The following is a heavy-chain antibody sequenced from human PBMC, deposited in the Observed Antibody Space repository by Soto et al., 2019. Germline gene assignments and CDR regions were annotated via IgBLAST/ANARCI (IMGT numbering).Heavy chain of an antibody. CDR1: GGSISSYY. V-gene: IGHV4-59*08. D-gene: IGHD6-13*01. CDR2: IYYSGST. J-gene: IGHJ4*02. CDR3: ARSLLYSSSWTFDY. Sequence: KTSETLSLTCTVSGGSISSYYWSWIRQPPGKGLEWIGYIYYSGSTNYNPSLKSRVTISVDTSKNQFSLKLSSVTAADTAVYYCARSLLYSSSWTFDYWGQGTLVTVSS.